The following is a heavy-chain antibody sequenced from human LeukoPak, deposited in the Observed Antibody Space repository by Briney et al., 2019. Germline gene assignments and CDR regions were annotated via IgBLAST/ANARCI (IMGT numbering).Heavy chain of an antibody. CDR1: GGSISSYY. J-gene: IGHJ3*02. D-gene: IGHD3-9*01. Sequence: RPSETLSLTCTVSGGSISSYYWSWIRQPPGKGLEWIGYIYYSGSTNYNPSLKSRVTISVDTSKNQFSLKLSSVTAADTAVYYCARWGNILTGYHDVAFDIWGQATMVTVSS. CDR2: IYYSGST. CDR3: ARWGNILTGYHDVAFDI. V-gene: IGHV4-59*01.